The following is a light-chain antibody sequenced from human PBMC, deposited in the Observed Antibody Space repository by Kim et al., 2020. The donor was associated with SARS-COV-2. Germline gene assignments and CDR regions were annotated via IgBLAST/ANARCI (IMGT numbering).Light chain of an antibody. CDR3: SSYTSTRV. V-gene: IGLV2-14*01. Sequence: PSRTIACTGTMSDVGGYKYGSWYQQHQGKDPKLMIYEVSNRPSGVSNRFSGSKSGTTASLTISGLHGEDEGDYDCSSYTSTRVFGGGTQLTAL. CDR1: MSDVGGYKY. J-gene: IGLJ7*02. CDR2: EVS.